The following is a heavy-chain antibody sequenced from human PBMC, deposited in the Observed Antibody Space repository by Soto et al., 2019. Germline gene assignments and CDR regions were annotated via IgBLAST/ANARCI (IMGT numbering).Heavy chain of an antibody. V-gene: IGHV4-30-4*01. D-gene: IGHD3-3*01. CDR2: IYNSGIT. CDR3: ARGVTVFGLVSRFWFDP. CDR1: GGSISSGDDS. J-gene: IGHJ5*02. Sequence: PSEPLSLTCTVSGGSISSGDDSWSWVRQSPGKGLEWIGHIYNSGITYYNPSLKSRVVISIDTSRNQFSLRLNSLTAADRAVYFCARGVTVFGLVSRFWFDPWGQGTVVTVSS.